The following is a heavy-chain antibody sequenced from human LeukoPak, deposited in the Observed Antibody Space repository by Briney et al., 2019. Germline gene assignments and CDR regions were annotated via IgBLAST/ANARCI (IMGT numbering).Heavy chain of an antibody. CDR2: MNPNSGNT. CDR1: GYTFTSCD. J-gene: IGHJ4*02. V-gene: IGHV1-8*01. CDR3: TRGSSGRRDN. D-gene: IGHD6-19*01. Sequence: EASVKVSCKASGYTFTSCDINWVRQATGQGLEWMGWMNPNSGNTGYGQSFQGRITMTRDISIGTAYMELSNLTSEDTAIYYRTRGSSGRRDNWGQGTLVTVSA.